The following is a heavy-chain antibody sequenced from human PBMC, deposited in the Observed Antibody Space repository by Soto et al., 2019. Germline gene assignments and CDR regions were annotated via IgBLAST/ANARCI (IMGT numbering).Heavy chain of an antibody. CDR3: ARTPVSYYYDSSGPNYYFDY. CDR1: GGTFSSYA. CDR2: IIPIFGTA. J-gene: IGHJ4*02. D-gene: IGHD3-22*01. V-gene: IGHV1-69*13. Sequence: SVKVSCKASGGTFSSYAISWVRQAPGQGLEWMGGIIPIFGTANYAQKFQGRVTITADESKSTAYMELSSLRSEDTAVYYCARTPVSYYYDSSGPNYYFDYWGQGTLVTVSS.